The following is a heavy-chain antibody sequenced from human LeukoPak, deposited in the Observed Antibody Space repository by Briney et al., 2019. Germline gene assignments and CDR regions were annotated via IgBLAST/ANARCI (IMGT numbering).Heavy chain of an antibody. CDR2: IYYSGST. V-gene: IGHV4-59*01. CDR3: SGGYGMDV. Sequence: SETLSLTCTVSGGSISSYYWSWIRQPPGKGLEWIGYIYYSGSTNYNPSLKSRVTISVDTSRNQFSLKLSSVTAADGAVYYCSGGYGMDVWGQGTTVTVSS. CDR1: GGSISSYY. D-gene: IGHD4-23*01. J-gene: IGHJ6*02.